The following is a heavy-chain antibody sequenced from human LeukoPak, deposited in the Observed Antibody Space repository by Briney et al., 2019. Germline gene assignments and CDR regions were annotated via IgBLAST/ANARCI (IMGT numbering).Heavy chain of an antibody. J-gene: IGHJ4*02. D-gene: IGHD6-19*01. CDR1: GFTFSSYG. V-gene: IGHV3-23*01. CDR3: ARARSLYSSGPIDY. CDR2: ISGSGGST. Sequence: GGSLRLSCAASGFTFSSYGMSWVHQAPGKGLEWVSAISGSGGSTYYADSVKGRFTISRDNSKNTLYLQMNSLRAEDTAVYYCARARSLYSSGPIDYWGQGTLVTVSS.